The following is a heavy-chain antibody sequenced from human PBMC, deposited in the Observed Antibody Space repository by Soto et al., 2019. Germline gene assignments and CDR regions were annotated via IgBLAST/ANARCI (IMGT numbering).Heavy chain of an antibody. V-gene: IGHV1-18*04. J-gene: IGHJ6*02. CDR2: ISAYNGNS. CDR1: TYAFTSYG. CDR3: ARIADCSTTSCSFPSRFHVRGYYYYYGLDV. D-gene: IGHD2-2*01. Sequence: QVQLVQSGAKVKKPGASVKVTCKASTYAFTSYGITWVRQAPGQGLEWVGWISAYNGNSNYAQKYEGRVTMTTDTSTSTAYMELSSLRSDDTAVYYCARIADCSTTSCSFPSRFHVRGYYYYYGLDVWGQGTTVTVSS.